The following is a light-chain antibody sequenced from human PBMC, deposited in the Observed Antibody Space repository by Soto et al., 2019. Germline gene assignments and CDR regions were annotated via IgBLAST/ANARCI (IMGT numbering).Light chain of an antibody. Sequence: DIQLTQSPSSLSASVGDRVTITCRASESVTIWLAWYQQKPGKAPRLLIYYASTLEGGVPTRFSASGSGTEFTLTISSLQPDDFATYYCEQYDSRSPWTFGQGTKIEIK. CDR3: EQYDSRSPWT. V-gene: IGKV1-5*01. CDR1: ESVTIW. CDR2: YAS. J-gene: IGKJ1*01.